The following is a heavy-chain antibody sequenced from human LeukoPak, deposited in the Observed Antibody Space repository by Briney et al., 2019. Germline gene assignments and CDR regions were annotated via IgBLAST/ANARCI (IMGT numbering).Heavy chain of an antibody. Sequence: SETLSLTCTVSGVSISSSYSYWGWIRQPPGMGLEWIGSIYYTGNTYYNASLKSQVSISIDTSKNQFSLKLSSVTAADTAMYYCAKSYDSKVIGSLGWFDPWGQGTLVTVSS. V-gene: IGHV4-39*07. J-gene: IGHJ5*02. CDR2: IYYTGNT. CDR3: AKSYDSKVIGSLGWFDP. CDR1: GVSISSSYSY. D-gene: IGHD3-10*01.